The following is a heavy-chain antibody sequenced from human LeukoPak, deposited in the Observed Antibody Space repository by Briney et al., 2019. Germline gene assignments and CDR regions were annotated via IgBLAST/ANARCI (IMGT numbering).Heavy chain of an antibody. V-gene: IGHV3-23*01. CDR1: GFSFSSYA. CDR3: AKGNTIFGVVTKPVDY. D-gene: IGHD3-3*01. CDR2: ISGTAAHT. Sequence: GGSLRLSCTTSGFSFSSYAMTWVRQAPGKGLEWVSYISGTAAHTYYADSVKGRFTISRDNSKNTLYLQMNSLRAEDTAIYYCAKGNTIFGVVTKPVDYWGQGTLVTVPS. J-gene: IGHJ4*02.